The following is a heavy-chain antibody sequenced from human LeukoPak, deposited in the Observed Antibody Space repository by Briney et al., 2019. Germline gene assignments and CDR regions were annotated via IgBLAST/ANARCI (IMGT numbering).Heavy chain of an antibody. CDR1: GITLSNYG. Sequence: GGSLRLSCAVSGITLSNYGMTWVRQAPGKGLEWVAGISDTGGRTNYADSVKGRFTISRDNPKNTLYLQMNSLRAEDTAVYFCAKRGVVIRVILVGLHKEAYYFDSWGQGALVTVSS. V-gene: IGHV3-23*01. CDR3: AKRGVVIRVILVGLHKEAYYFDS. CDR2: ISDTGGRT. D-gene: IGHD3-22*01. J-gene: IGHJ4*02.